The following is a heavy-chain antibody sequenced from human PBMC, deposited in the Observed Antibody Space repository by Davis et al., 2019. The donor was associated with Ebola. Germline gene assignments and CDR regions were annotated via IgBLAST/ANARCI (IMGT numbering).Heavy chain of an antibody. CDR2: ITSTGQTK. Sequence: GGSLRLSCATSGFMFGDHYMSWVRQAPGRGLEWIAYITSTGQTKYYADSVKGRFIISRDDAKSSVSLQMDGLRAEDAAVYYCARGGPGVQLVKIWGQGTLVTVSS. D-gene: IGHD6-6*01. CDR3: ARGGPGVQLVKI. V-gene: IGHV3-11*01. J-gene: IGHJ4*02. CDR1: GFMFGDHY.